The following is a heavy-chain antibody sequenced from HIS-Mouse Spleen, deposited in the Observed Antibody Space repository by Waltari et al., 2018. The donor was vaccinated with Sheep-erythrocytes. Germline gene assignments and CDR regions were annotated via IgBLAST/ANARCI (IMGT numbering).Heavy chain of an antibody. Sequence: DVQLVESGGGLVQPGGSLRLSCAASGFTFSSHWMSWARQAPGKGLEWVANKEQDGSEKYCLESVKGRCTISRDDAKNSLYLQMNSLRAEDTAVYYCARAVAGTPDAFDIWGQGIMVTVSS. J-gene: IGHJ3*02. CDR1: GFTFSSHW. V-gene: IGHV3-7*01. CDR3: ARAVAGTPDAFDI. CDR2: KEQDGSEK. D-gene: IGHD1-7*01.